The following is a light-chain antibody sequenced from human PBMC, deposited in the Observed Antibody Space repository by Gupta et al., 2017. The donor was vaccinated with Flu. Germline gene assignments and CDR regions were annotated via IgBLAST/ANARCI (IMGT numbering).Light chain of an antibody. Sequence: TPGEPASISCRSSQSLLHSNGYNYLDWYMQKPGQSPQLLIYLGSNRAAGVPDSFSGSGSGTDFTLKISRGEAEDVGVYYCMQALQTPMYTFGQGTKLEIK. CDR1: QSLLHSNGYNY. V-gene: IGKV2-28*01. CDR2: LGS. CDR3: MQALQTPMYT. J-gene: IGKJ2*01.